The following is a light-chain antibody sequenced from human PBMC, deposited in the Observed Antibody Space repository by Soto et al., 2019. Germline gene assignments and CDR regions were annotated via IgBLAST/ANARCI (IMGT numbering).Light chain of an antibody. CDR2: EGS. CDR1: SSDIGNYDF. J-gene: IGLJ2*01. Sequence: QSALTQPASVSGSPGQSITISCTGTSSDIGNYDFVSWYQHHPGKAPKLMIYEGSKRPSGVSNRFSGSKSGNTASLTISGLQAEDEADYYCCSYAGTTSYVLLGGGTKLTVL. V-gene: IGLV2-23*01. CDR3: CSYAGTTSYVL.